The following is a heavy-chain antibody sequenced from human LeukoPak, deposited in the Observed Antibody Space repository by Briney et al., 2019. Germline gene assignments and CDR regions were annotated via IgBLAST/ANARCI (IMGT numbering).Heavy chain of an antibody. V-gene: IGHV1-8*01. CDR3: ARVRSFYYGSGSYYNVLDY. CDR2: MNPNSGNT. J-gene: IGHJ4*02. Sequence: GASVKVSCKASGYTFTSYDINWVRQATGQGLEWMGWMNPNSGNTGYAQKFQGRVTMTRNTSISTAYMELSSLRSDDTAVYYCARVRSFYYGSGSYYNVLDYWGQGTLVTVSS. D-gene: IGHD3-10*01. CDR1: GYTFTSYD.